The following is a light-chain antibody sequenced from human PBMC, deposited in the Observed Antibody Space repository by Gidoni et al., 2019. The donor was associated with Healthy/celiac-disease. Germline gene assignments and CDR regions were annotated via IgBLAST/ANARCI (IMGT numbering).Light chain of an antibody. CDR3: MQGTDWPRT. J-gene: IGKJ1*01. CDR1: QSLVHSDGNTY. Sequence: DVVMTQSPLSLSVTLGQPASISCRSSQSLVHSDGNTYLNWFHQRPGQSPRRLIYQVSNRDSGVPDRFSGSVSGTDFTLKISRVEAEDVGVYYCMQGTDWPRTFGQGTKVDIK. V-gene: IGKV2-30*02. CDR2: QVS.